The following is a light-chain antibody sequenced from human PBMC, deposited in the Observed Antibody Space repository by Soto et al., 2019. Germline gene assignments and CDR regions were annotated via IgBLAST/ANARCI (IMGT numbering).Light chain of an antibody. CDR2: GVS. J-gene: IGKJ1*01. Sequence: EIVLAQSPGTLSLSPGERATLSCRASQSVSSDYLAWYQQQSGQAPRLLIYGVSTRATGIPARFSGSGSGTEFTLTISSLQSEDFAVYYCQQYNNWPPFGQGTKVDIK. V-gene: IGKV3-15*01. CDR3: QQYNNWPP. CDR1: QSVSSDY.